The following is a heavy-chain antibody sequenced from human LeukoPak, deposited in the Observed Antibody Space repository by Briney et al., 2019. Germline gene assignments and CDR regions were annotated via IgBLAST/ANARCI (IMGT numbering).Heavy chain of an antibody. D-gene: IGHD3-10*01. CDR2: IAYDGNNQ. CDR1: GFTFSSYG. Sequence: GGSLRLSCAASGFTFSSYGMRWVRQAPGKGLEWVAFIAYDGNNQYYADSVKGRFTISRDNSKNTLYLQMNSLRPEDTAVYYCAKVGSHFGDYWGQGTLVIVTS. J-gene: IGHJ4*02. V-gene: IGHV3-30*02. CDR3: AKVGSHFGDY.